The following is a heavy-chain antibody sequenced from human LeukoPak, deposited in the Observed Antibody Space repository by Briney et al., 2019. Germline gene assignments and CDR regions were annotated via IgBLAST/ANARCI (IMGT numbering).Heavy chain of an antibody. J-gene: IGHJ3*02. CDR3: ARAGYSSGWYEGDAFDI. V-gene: IGHV1-69*05. Sequence: SVKVSCKASGGTFSSYAISWVRQAPGQELEWMGGIIPIFGTANYAQKFQGRVTITTDESTSTAYMELSSLRSEDTAVYYCARAGYSSGWYEGDAFDIWGQGTMVTVSS. CDR2: IIPIFGTA. D-gene: IGHD6-19*01. CDR1: GGTFSSYA.